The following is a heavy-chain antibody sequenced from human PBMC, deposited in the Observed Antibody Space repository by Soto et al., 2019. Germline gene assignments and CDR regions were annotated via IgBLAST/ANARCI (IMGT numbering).Heavy chain of an antibody. J-gene: IGHJ4*02. V-gene: IGHV3-15*07. Sequence: EVQLVESGGGLVKPGGSLRLSCAASGFTFSNAWMNWVRQAPGKGLEWVGRIKSKTDGGTTDYAAPVKGRFTISRDDSKNTLYLQMNSLKTEDTAVYYCTTGPDIVVVPAAIPFDYWGQGTLVTVSS. D-gene: IGHD2-2*01. CDR3: TTGPDIVVVPAAIPFDY. CDR2: IKSKTDGGTT. CDR1: GFTFSNAW.